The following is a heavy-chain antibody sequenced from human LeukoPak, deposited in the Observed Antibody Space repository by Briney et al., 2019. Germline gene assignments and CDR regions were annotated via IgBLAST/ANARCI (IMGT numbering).Heavy chain of an antibody. Sequence: SETLSLTCTVSGGSISSYYWSWIRQPPGKGLEWIGYIYTSGSTNYNPSLKSRVTISVDTSKNQFSLKLSSVTAADTAVYYCASGLFSNYCYYYKDVWGKGTTVTVSS. J-gene: IGHJ6*03. D-gene: IGHD2/OR15-2a*01. CDR2: IYTSGST. V-gene: IGHV4-4*09. CDR1: GGSISSYY. CDR3: ASGLFSNYCYYYKDV.